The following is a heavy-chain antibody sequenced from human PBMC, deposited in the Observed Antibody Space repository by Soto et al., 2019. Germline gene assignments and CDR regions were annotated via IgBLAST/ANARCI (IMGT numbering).Heavy chain of an antibody. CDR1: GFSFSTYA. Sequence: EVQWLESGGDLAQPGGSLRLSCAASGFSFSTYAMSWVRQAPGKGLEWVSGIGVNGGSTYYADSVKGRFTISRDNSKNPLSLQLAPLRAENLAVYYRSTVNRYSNIYYWGPGILVTVSS. CDR2: IGVNGGST. CDR3: STVNRYSNIYY. J-gene: IGHJ4*02. V-gene: IGHV3-23*01. D-gene: IGHD2-21*01.